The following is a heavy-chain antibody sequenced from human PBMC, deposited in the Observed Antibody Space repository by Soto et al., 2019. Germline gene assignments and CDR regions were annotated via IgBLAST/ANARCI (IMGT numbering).Heavy chain of an antibody. Sequence: GGSLRLSCAASGFTFSSYAMSWVRQAPGKGLEWVSAISGSGGSTYYTDSVKGRFTISRDNSKNTLYLQMNSLKAEDTAVYYCAKEVSYFDDSSGHFDYWGQGTLVTVSS. CDR3: AKEVSYFDDSSGHFDY. CDR1: GFTFSSYA. CDR2: ISGSGGST. J-gene: IGHJ4*02. D-gene: IGHD3-22*01. V-gene: IGHV3-23*01.